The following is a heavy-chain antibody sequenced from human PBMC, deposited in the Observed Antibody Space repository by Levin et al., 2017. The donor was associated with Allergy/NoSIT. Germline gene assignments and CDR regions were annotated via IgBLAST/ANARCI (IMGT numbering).Heavy chain of an antibody. CDR2: ISGDGSRT. V-gene: IGHV3-23*01. Sequence: PGGSLRLSCAASGFSFSTFVVTWFRQAPGQGLEWVSSISGDGSRTYHADSVKGRFTISRDNTKNTLCLQMHSLRAEDTAGYSCAQPSLPLSATLVGGACHYWGRGTLVIVSS. CDR1: GFSFSTFV. J-gene: IGHJ4*02. CDR3: AQPSLPLSATLVGGACHY. D-gene: IGHD3-10*01.